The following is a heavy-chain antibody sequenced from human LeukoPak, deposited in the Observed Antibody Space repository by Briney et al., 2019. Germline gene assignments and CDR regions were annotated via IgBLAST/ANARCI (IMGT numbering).Heavy chain of an antibody. CDR2: IYHSGST. Sequence: SETLSLTCTVSGYSISSGYYWGWIRQPPGKGLEWIGSIYHSGSTYYNPSLKSRVTISVDTSKNQFSLKLSSVTAADTAVYYCARHWGSSGWYPRFDYWGQGTLVTVSS. J-gene: IGHJ4*02. V-gene: IGHV4-38-2*02. CDR3: ARHWGSSGWYPRFDY. CDR1: GYSISSGYY. D-gene: IGHD6-19*01.